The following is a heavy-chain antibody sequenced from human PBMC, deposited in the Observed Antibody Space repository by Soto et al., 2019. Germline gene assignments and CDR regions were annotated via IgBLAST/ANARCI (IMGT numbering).Heavy chain of an antibody. J-gene: IGHJ3*01. CDR1: GDSVSSNSAG. CDR3: ARGIRYYDP. D-gene: IGHD3-22*01. CDR2: TYYRSKWYN. V-gene: IGHV6-1*01. Sequence: XXTLLLTCAISGDSVSSNSAGWDCIRQSPSRGLEWLGRTYYRSKWYNDYALSVKSRITINPDTSKNQFSLQTNSVTPEDTALYYCARGIRYYDPWGQGTMVTVSS.